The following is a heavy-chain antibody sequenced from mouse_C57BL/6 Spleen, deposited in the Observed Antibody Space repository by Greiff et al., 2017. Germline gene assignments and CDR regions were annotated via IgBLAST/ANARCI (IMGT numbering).Heavy chain of an antibody. CDR3: TRWDNYRTFDY. J-gene: IGHJ2*01. V-gene: IGHV1-15*01. CDR1: GYTFTDYE. D-gene: IGHD1-3*01. Sequence: QVQLKESGAELVRPGASVTLSCKASGYTFTDYEMHWVKQTPVHGLEWIGAIDPETGGTAYNQKFKGKAILTADKSSSTAYMELRSLTSEDSAVYYCTRWDNYRTFDYWGQGTTLTVSS. CDR2: IDPETGGT.